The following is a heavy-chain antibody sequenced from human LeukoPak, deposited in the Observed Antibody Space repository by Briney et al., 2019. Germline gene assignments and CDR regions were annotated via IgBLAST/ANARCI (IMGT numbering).Heavy chain of an antibody. Sequence: ASVKVSCKASGYTFTSYYMHWVRQAPGQGLEWMGIINPSGGSTSYAQKFQGRVTMTREPSTGTGYMELSSLRSEDTAVYYCARGRGVVIMGIDYWGQGTLVTVSS. CDR2: INPSGGST. CDR3: ARGRGVVIMGIDY. J-gene: IGHJ4*02. CDR1: GYTFTSYY. V-gene: IGHV1-46*03. D-gene: IGHD2-21*01.